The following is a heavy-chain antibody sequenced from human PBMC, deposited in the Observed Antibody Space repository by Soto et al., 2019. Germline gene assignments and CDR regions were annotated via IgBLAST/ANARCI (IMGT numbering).Heavy chain of an antibody. CDR2: ISYDGSNK. D-gene: IGHD2-21*02. V-gene: IGHV3-30*18. CDR1: GFTFSSYG. Sequence: QVLLVESGGGVVQPGRSLRLSCAASGFTFSSYGMHWVRQAPGKGLEWVAVISYDGSNKYYADSVKGRFTISRDNSKNTLYLRMNSLRAEDTAVYYCAKSGWRVVTAIPVDYWGQGTLVTVSS. J-gene: IGHJ4*02. CDR3: AKSGWRVVTAIPVDY.